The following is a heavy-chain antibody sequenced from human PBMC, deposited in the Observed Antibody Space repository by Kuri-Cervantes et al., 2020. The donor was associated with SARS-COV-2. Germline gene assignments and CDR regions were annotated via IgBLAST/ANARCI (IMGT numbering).Heavy chain of an antibody. V-gene: IGHV3-21*01. D-gene: IGHD3-10*01. J-gene: IGHJ4*02. Sequence: ETLSLTCAASGFTFSSYSMNWVRQAPGKGLEWVSSISSSSSYIYYADSVKGRFTISRDNAKNSLYLQMNSLRAEDTAVYYCARDGVPYDSGSYLDYWGQGTLVTVSS. CDR1: GFTFSSYS. CDR3: ARDGVPYDSGSYLDY. CDR2: ISSSSSYI.